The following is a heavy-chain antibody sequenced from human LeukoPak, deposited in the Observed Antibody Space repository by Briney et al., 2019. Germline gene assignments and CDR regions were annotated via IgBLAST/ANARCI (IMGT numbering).Heavy chain of an antibody. J-gene: IGHJ5*01. CDR3: ARPWEITMSERSYNWFDS. V-gene: IGHV1-2*02. Sequence: GASVKVSCKASGYTFTAYYIHWVRQAPGQGLEWMGRINPNSGGTNYAQKFQGRVTMTRDTSISTAYMELSRLRSDDTAVYLCARPWEITMSERSYNWFDSWGQGTLVTVSS. D-gene: IGHD1-26*01. CDR2: INPNSGGT. CDR1: GYTFTAYY.